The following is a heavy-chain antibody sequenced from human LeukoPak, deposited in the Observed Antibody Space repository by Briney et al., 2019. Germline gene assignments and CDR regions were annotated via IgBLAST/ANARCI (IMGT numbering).Heavy chain of an antibody. CDR3: ARGNIDFDY. CDR2: ISSSSSYI. Sequence: GGSLRLSCAASGFTFSSYAMSWVRQAPGKGLEWVSSISSSSSYIYYADPVKGRFTISRDNAKNSLYLQMNSLRAEDTAVYYCARGNIDFDYWGQGTLVTVSS. CDR1: GFTFSSYA. V-gene: IGHV3-21*01. J-gene: IGHJ4*02.